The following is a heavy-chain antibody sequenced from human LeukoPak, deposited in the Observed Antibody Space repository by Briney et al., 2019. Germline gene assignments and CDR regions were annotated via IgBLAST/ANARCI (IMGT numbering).Heavy chain of an antibody. CDR1: GFNFSDYY. Sequence: GGSLRLSCAASGFNFSDYYMSWIRQAPGKGLEWISYTSSSGITIYYADSVKGRFTMSRDNAKNSLYLQMNSLRAEDTAVYYCARDRYAMDVWGQGTTVTVSS. J-gene: IGHJ6*02. CDR2: TSSSGITI. V-gene: IGHV3-11*01. CDR3: ARDRYAMDV.